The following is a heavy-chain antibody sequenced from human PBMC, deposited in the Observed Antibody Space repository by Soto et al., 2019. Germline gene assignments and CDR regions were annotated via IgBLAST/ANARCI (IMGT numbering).Heavy chain of an antibody. Sequence: GESLKISCKGSGYSFTSYWIGWVRQMPGKGLEWMGIIYPGDSDTRYSPSFQGQVTISANKSISTAYLQWSSLKASDTAMYYCARRPPSTVTKGGFDYWGQGTLVTVSS. CDR2: IYPGDSDT. J-gene: IGHJ4*02. D-gene: IGHD4-17*01. CDR1: GYSFTSYW. CDR3: ARRPPSTVTKGGFDY. V-gene: IGHV5-51*01.